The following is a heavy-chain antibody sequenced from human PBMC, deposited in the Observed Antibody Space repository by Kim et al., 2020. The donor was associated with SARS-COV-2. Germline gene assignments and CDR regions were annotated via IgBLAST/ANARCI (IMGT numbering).Heavy chain of an antibody. J-gene: IGHJ4*02. Sequence: GGSLRLSCAASGFTFSSYAMSWVRQAPGKGLEWVSAISGSGGSTYYADSVKGRFTISRDNSKNTLYLQMNSLRAEDTAVYYCAAGANYYDSSGYYCDFDYWGQGTLVTVSS. CDR3: AAGANYYDSSGYYCDFDY. CDR1: GFTFSSYA. V-gene: IGHV3-23*01. D-gene: IGHD3-22*01. CDR2: ISGSGGST.